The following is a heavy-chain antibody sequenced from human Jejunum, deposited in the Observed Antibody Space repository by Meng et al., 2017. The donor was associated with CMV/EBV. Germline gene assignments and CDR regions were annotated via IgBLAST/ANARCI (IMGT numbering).Heavy chain of an antibody. Sequence: LSCAASGFPFSNEAMNWLRQAPGKGLEWVASINGYATHYADAVKGRFTVSSDRSKNMLYLQVESLRAEDTAVYYCARIRSSPGAGDWGQGTLVTVSS. V-gene: IGHV3-23*01. CDR3: ARIRSSPGAGD. CDR1: GFPFSNEA. J-gene: IGHJ4*02. D-gene: IGHD6-13*01. CDR2: INGYAT.